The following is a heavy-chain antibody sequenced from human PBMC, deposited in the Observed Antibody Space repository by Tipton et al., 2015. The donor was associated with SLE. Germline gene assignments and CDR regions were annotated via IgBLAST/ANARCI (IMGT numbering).Heavy chain of an antibody. CDR3: AREGARSDYVRWFDP. Sequence: TLSLTCAVYGGSFSGYYWGWIRQPPGKGLEWIGSIYHSGSTYYNPSLKSRVTISVDTSKNQFSLKLSSVTAADTAVYYCAREGARSDYVRWFDPWGQGTLVTVS. J-gene: IGHJ5*02. D-gene: IGHD4-17*01. CDR1: GGSFSGYY. CDR2: IYHSGST. V-gene: IGHV4-38-2*02.